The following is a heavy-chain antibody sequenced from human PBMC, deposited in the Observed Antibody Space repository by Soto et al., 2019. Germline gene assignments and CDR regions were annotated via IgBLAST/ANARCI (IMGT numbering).Heavy chain of an antibody. V-gene: IGHV1-69*01. CDR3: ASVVVVAATTFYYYGMDF. CDR1: GGTFSSYA. CDR2: IIPIFGTA. D-gene: IGHD2-15*01. Sequence: QVQLVQSGAEVKKPGSSVKVSCKASGGTFSSYAISWVRQAPGQGLEWMGGIIPIFGTANYAQKFQGRVTITADESTSTGYMELSSLRSEDTAVYYCASVVVVAATTFYYYGMDFCGQGTTVTVSS. J-gene: IGHJ6*02.